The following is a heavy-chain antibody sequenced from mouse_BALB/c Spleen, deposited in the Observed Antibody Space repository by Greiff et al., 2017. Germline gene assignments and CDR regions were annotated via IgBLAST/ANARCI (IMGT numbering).Heavy chain of an antibody. Sequence: VKLVESGPGLVQPSQSLSITCTVSGFSLTSYGVHWVRQSPGKGLEWLGVIWSGGSTDYNAAFISRLSISKDNSKSQVFFKMNSLQADDTAIYYCARNPQLVDWYFDVWGAGTTVTVSS. D-gene: IGHD4-1*02. J-gene: IGHJ1*01. CDR2: IWSGGST. V-gene: IGHV2-4-1*01. CDR1: GFSLTSYG. CDR3: ARNPQLVDWYFDV.